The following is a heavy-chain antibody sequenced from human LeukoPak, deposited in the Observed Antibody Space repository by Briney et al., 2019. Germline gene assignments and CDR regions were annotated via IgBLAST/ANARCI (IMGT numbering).Heavy chain of an antibody. J-gene: IGHJ4*02. CDR1: GFTFSDYS. D-gene: IGHD3-16*01. V-gene: IGHV3-48*04. Sequence: PGGSLRLACAASGFTFSDYSMNWVRQAPGKGLEWVSYISSNSGTIYYADSVKGRFTISRDNAKNSLYLQMNSLRVEDTAVYYCARGFLKGGFDYWGQGTLVTVSS. CDR3: ARGFLKGGFDY. CDR2: ISSNSGTI.